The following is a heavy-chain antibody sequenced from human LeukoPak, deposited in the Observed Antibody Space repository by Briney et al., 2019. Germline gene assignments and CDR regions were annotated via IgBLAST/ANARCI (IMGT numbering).Heavy chain of an antibody. V-gene: IGHV4-34*01. J-gene: IGHJ4*02. CDR2: INHSGST. CDR1: GGSISSYY. CDR3: ASSVGYDSSGYSDY. D-gene: IGHD3-22*01. Sequence: SETLSLTCTVSGGSISSYYWSWIRQPPGKGLEWIGEINHSGSTNYNPSLKSRVTISVDTSKNQFSLKLSSVTAADTAVYYCASSVGYDSSGYSDYWGQGTLVTVSS.